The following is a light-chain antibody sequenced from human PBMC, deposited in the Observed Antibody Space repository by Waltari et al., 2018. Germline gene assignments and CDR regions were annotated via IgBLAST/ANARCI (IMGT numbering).Light chain of an antibody. J-gene: IGKJ1*01. Sequence: ELVLTQSPGALSLSPGERATLSVRASQSVSRRLAWYQQTPGQPPRLLIYGASSRANGIPDRFSGSGSGTDFSLTISRLEPEDSAVYYCQKYGTLPATFGQGTKVEVK. V-gene: IGKV3-20*01. CDR2: GAS. CDR3: QKYGTLPAT. CDR1: QSVSRR.